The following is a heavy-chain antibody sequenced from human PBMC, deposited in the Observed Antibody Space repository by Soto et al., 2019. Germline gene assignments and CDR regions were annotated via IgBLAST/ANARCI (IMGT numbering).Heavy chain of an antibody. J-gene: IGHJ6*02. V-gene: IGHV4-59*13. D-gene: IGHD3-3*01. CDR2: VSHSGRT. Sequence: SETLSITCKVSGGSMRGYSWSWIRQTPGEGLEWIGYVSHSGRTDYSPSLKNRVTISLDMSKNHFALHVNSVDPADTAVYYCARVAMENYHDMWSGSTSSALDVWDHGTTLSVS. CDR3: ARVAMENYHDMWSGSTSSALDV. CDR1: GGSMRGYS.